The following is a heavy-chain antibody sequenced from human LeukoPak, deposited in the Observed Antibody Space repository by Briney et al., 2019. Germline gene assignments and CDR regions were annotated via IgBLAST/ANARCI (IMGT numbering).Heavy chain of an antibody. J-gene: IGHJ4*02. CDR1: GGSISSSSFY. Sequence: RPSETLSLTCTVSGGSISSSSFYWGWIRQPPRKGLEWIGNIFYSGSTYYNPSLKSRVTISVDTSKNQFSLKLSSVTAADTAVYYCARRSSWYGYYFDHWGQGTLVTVSS. CDR2: IFYSGST. CDR3: ARRSSWYGYYFDH. V-gene: IGHV4-39*01. D-gene: IGHD6-13*01.